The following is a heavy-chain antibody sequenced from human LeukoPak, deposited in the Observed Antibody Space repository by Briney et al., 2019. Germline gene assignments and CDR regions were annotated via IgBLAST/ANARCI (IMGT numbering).Heavy chain of an antibody. CDR2: IYTDGST. D-gene: IGHD3-22*01. CDR3: TRDRGYYDSSPPD. J-gene: IGHJ4*02. V-gene: IGHV3-53*01. Sequence: QPGGSLRLSCAASGFTVSNNYMSWVRQAPGKGLEWVSVIYTDGSTYYADSVKGRFTVSRDSSKNTLYLQMSSLRAEDTAAYYCTRDRGYYDSSPPDWGQGTLVTVSS. CDR1: GFTVSNNY.